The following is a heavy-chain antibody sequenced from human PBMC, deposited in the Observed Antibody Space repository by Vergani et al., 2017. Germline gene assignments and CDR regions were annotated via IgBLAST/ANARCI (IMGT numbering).Heavy chain of an antibody. CDR1: GASVNSYY. CDR2: VSFRGGT. D-gene: IGHD3-10*01. Sequence: QVKLQESGPGLVKPSETLSLTCTVSGASVNSYYWSWIRQPPGKGLEWMGYVSFRGGTHYDPSLKGRMTISLNTSSNQFSLYLTSVTAADTAVYYCARARIYYGAGSPVYWGRGCLVAVS. V-gene: IGHV4-59*02. CDR3: ARARIYYGAGSPVY. J-gene: IGHJ4*02.